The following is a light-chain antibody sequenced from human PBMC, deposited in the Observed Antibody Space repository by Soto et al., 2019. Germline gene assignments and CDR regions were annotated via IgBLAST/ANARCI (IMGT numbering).Light chain of an antibody. J-gene: IGKJ2*01. CDR1: QGIRGW. V-gene: IGKV1-5*03. CDR3: QQYETYFRT. Sequence: DIQMTQSPSTLSASIGDRVTITCRASQGIRGWLAWYQQKPGKAPTLLIYKASKLESGVPSRFSGSGFGTEFTLTISSLQPDDFGTYYCQQYETYFRTFGQGTKLEIK. CDR2: KAS.